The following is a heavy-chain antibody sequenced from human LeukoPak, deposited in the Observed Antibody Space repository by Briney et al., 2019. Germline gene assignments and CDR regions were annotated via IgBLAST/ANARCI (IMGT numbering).Heavy chain of an antibody. V-gene: IGHV3-21*01. CDR3: ARDGPPVPTIFGTFDS. D-gene: IGHD3-3*01. Sequence: PWGAPRHSFAAPWCTLNRYSMNLGPPGSGKGGGGVSVISSDSKNIYYADSVKGRFTMSRDNAKNSLYLQMNSLRAEDTAVYYCARDGPPVPTIFGTFDSWGQGTLVTVSS. J-gene: IGHJ5*01. CDR2: ISSDSKNI. CDR1: WCTLNRYS.